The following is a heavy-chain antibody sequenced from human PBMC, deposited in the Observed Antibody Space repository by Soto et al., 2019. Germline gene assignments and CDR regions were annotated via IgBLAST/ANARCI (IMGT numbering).Heavy chain of an antibody. CDR1: GCTFDNLA. Sequence: SLVPSGQASGCTFDNLARHEVRQSAERGLEWVSAISWNGGRTGYADSVQGRFIVSRDNSKGSLFLQMNSLSREDTALYFCAKASYSLGIEGDTDFDYWGQGAWVTVNS. V-gene: IGHV3-9*01. CDR2: ISWNGGRT. J-gene: IGHJ4*02. CDR3: AKASYSLGIEGDTDFDY. D-gene: IGHD1-26*01.